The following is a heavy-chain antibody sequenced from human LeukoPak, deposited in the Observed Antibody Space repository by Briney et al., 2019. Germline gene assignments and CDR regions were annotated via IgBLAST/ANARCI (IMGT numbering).Heavy chain of an antibody. Sequence: SETLSLTCTVSGCSISSSSYYWGWIRQPPGKGLEWIGSIYYSGSTYYNPSLKSRVTISVDTSKNQFSLKLSSVTAADTAVYYCARPQDRDGYNWDYWGQGTLVTVSS. CDR2: IYYSGST. D-gene: IGHD5-24*01. CDR1: GCSISSSSYY. V-gene: IGHV4-39*01. CDR3: ARPQDRDGYNWDY. J-gene: IGHJ4*02.